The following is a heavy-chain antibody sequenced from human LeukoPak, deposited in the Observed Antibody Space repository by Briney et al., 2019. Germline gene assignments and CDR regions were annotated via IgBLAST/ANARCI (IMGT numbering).Heavy chain of an antibody. D-gene: IGHD6-6*01. CDR2: LILIFGTA. CDR3: SREGIYSSSSVWFDP. CDR1: VDTFSSYA. V-gene: IGHV1-69*05. Sequence: ASVKVSCKSSVDTFSSYAISWVREAPGRGRVWRGGLILIFGTANYAQKFQGRVTMTTDTSTSTAYMELRSLRSDDTAVYYWSREGIYSSSSVWFDPWGQGTLVTVSS. J-gene: IGHJ5*02.